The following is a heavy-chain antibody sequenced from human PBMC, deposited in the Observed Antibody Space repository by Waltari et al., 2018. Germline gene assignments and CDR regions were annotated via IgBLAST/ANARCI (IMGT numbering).Heavy chain of an antibody. D-gene: IGHD6-13*01. J-gene: IGHJ5*02. V-gene: IGHV4-4*07. Sequence: QVQLQESGPGLVKPAETLSLSCTVSGASISGYFWNWIRQPAGKGLAWIGRIYSSGSTNYNPTLESRVTMSLDTSKNQFSLSLRSVTAADTAVYYCARDSRSSWPQGGFDPWGQGTLVTVSS. CDR1: GASISGYF. CDR3: ARDSRSSWPQGGFDP. CDR2: IYSSGST.